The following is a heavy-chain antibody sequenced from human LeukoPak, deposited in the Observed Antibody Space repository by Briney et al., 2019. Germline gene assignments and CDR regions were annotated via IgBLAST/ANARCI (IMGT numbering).Heavy chain of an antibody. V-gene: IGHV1-46*01. Sequence: GASVKVSCKASGYTFTSYYMHWVRQAPGQGLEWMGIINPSGGSTSYAQKFQGRVTMTRDTSTSSVYMELSSLRSEDTAVYYCLVVPAAMDPFWFDPWGQGTLVTVSS. CDR3: LVVPAAMDPFWFDP. J-gene: IGHJ5*02. CDR2: INPSGGST. CDR1: GYTFTSYY. D-gene: IGHD2-2*01.